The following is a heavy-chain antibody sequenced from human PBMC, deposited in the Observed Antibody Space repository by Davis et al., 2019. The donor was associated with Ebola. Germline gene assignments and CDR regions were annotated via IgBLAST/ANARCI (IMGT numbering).Heavy chain of an antibody. J-gene: IGHJ6*02. CDR3: ARGHATSLYGMDV. Sequence: GESLKISCATSAFTFSTSILHWVRQAPGEGLEWVAAMSFDGYSKYYADSVKGRFTISRDSSKNTLYLQMNSLRPDDTAVYYCARGHATSLYGMDVWGQGTTVTVSS. V-gene: IGHV3-30-3*01. CDR2: MSFDGYSK. CDR1: AFTFSTSI.